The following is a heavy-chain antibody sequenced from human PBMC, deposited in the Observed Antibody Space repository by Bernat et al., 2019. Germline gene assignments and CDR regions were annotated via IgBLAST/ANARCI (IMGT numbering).Heavy chain of an antibody. D-gene: IGHD2-21*02. Sequence: EVQLVESGGGLVQPGGSLRLSCAASGFTFSAYWMNWVRQAPGTGLEWVANIKDDGSEKYYVDSVKGRFTISRDNAKNSLYLQMSRLRAEDTAVYYCARVGVTAGAGLFDYWGQGALLTVSS. CDR3: ARVGVTAGAGLFDY. CDR1: GFTFSAYW. V-gene: IGHV3-7*03. CDR2: IKDDGSEK. J-gene: IGHJ4*02.